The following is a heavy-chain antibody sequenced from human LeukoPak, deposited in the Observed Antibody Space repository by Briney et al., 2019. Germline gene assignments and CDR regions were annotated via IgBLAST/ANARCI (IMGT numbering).Heavy chain of an antibody. D-gene: IGHD2-15*01. CDR1: GFTFSNYG. CDR2: IRYDGFNK. V-gene: IGHV3-30*02. CDR3: AKAGIVVVVAATPVPDY. J-gene: IGHJ4*02. Sequence: GGSLRLSCVASGFTFSNYGMHWVRQAPGKGLEWMAFIRYDGFNKYYTDSMKGRFTISRDNSKNTLYLQMNSLRAEDTAVYYCAKAGIVVVVAATPVPDYWGQGTLVTVSS.